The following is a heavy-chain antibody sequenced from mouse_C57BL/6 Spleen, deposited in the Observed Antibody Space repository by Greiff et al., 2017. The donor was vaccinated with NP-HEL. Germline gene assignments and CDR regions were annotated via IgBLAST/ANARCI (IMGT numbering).Heavy chain of an antibody. D-gene: IGHD4-1*01. Sequence: VQLQQSGAELARPGASVKMSCKASGYTFTSYTMHWVKQRPGQGLEWIGYINPSSGYTKYNQKFKDKATLTADKSSSTAYMQLSSLTSEDSAVNYCARDGTGYFDVWGTGTTVTVSS. CDR1: GYTFTSYT. CDR2: INPSSGYT. J-gene: IGHJ1*03. CDR3: ARDGTGYFDV. V-gene: IGHV1-4*01.